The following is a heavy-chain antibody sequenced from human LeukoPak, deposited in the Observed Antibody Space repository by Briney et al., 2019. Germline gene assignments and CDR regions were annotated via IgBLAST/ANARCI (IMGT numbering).Heavy chain of an antibody. J-gene: IGHJ6*03. CDR2: TYYRSKWYN. CDR3: ARDRSSGYVFGSYYYYMDV. Sequence: SQTLSLTCAISGDSVSSNSAAWNWIRQSPSRGLEWLGRTYYRSKWYNDYAVSVKSRITINPDTSKNRFSLQLNSVTPEDTAVYFCARDRSSGYVFGSYYYYMDVWGKGTTVTVSS. CDR1: GDSVSSNSAA. V-gene: IGHV6-1*01. D-gene: IGHD5-12*01.